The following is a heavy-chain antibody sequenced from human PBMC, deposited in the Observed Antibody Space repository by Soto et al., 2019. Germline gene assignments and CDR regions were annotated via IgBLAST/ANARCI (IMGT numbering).Heavy chain of an antibody. V-gene: IGHV4-39*01. CDR3: ARLVACNGGSCKFDP. Sequence: QLQLQESGPGLVKPSETLSLTCSVSGGSISTSHHWGWIRQSPGKGLEWIGGIHYAGNTYYSPSLKPLLTISVDTSMTQCSLKLDSATPADTALYYCARLVACNGGSCKFDPWGQGTLVTVSS. J-gene: IGHJ5*02. D-gene: IGHD2-15*01. CDR2: IHYAGNT. CDR1: GGSISTSHH.